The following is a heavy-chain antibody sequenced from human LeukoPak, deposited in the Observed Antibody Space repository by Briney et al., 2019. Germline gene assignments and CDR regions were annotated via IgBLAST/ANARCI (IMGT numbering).Heavy chain of an antibody. D-gene: IGHD3-22*01. J-gene: IGHJ3*02. CDR1: GFTVSSNY. CDR2: IYSGGST. CDR3: ANWELYYDSSGYSSAFDI. V-gene: IGHV3-53*01. Sequence: GGSLRLSCAASGFTVSSNYMSWVRQAPGKGLEWVSVIYSGGSTYYADSVKGRFTISRDNSKNTLYLQMNSLRAEDTAVYYCANWELYYDSSGYSSAFDIWGQGTMVTVSS.